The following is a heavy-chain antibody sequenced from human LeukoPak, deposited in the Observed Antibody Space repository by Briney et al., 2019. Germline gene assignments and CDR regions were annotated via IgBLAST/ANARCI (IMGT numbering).Heavy chain of an antibody. Sequence: PGGSLRLSCAASGFTFSSYAMSWVRQAPGKGLEWVSAISGSGGSTYYADSVKGRFTISRDNSKNTLYLQMNSLRAEDTAVYYCAKDRALRLEYYYDSSGYYPDAFDIWGQGTMVTVSS. D-gene: IGHD3-22*01. CDR3: AKDRALRLEYYYDSSGYYPDAFDI. V-gene: IGHV3-23*01. J-gene: IGHJ3*02. CDR2: ISGSGGST. CDR1: GFTFSSYA.